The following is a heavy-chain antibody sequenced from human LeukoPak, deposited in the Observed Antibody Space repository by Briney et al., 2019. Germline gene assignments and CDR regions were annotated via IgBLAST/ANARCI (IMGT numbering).Heavy chain of an antibody. Sequence: GRSLRLACAASGFTFIRHSMHWVRQPPGKGLEWVAVTSYDESVKFYSDSVKGRFTISRDNSKSTLYLQMDSLRDEDTAIYYCVRGGLSSSWFESWGQGVLVTVSS. J-gene: IGHJ5*01. CDR3: VRGGLSSSWFES. CDR1: GFTFIRHS. D-gene: IGHD2/OR15-2a*01. V-gene: IGHV3-30*04. CDR2: TSYDESVK.